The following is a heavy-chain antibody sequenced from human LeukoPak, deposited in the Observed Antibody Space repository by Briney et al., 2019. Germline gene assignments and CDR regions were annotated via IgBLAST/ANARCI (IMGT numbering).Heavy chain of an antibody. CDR1: GFAFNYAW. CDR3: TTENWGRGDY. J-gene: IGHJ4*02. Sequence: GGSLRLSCAASGFAFNYAWVSCVREAPGKGLEWIGRIKSKPDGGTTDYAAPVKGGFTISRDDSNNTLYLQMNTLQIDDTAVYDCTTENWGRGDYWGQGTL. D-gene: IGHD3-16*01. CDR2: IKSKPDGGTT. V-gene: IGHV3-15*01.